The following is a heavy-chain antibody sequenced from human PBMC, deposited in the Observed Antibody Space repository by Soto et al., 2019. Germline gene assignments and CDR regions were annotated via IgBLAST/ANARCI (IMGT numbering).Heavy chain of an antibody. CDR1: GFTFSSYG. D-gene: IGHD4-17*01. CDR2: ISYDGSNK. CDR3: AKDWADYGDYGSGYYYYYMDV. Sequence: PGGSLRLSCAASGFTFSSYGMHWVRQAPGKGLEWVAVISYDGSNKYYADSVKGRFTISRDNSKNTLYLQMNSLRAEDTAVYYCAKDWADYGDYGSGYYYYYMDVWGKGTTVTVSS. V-gene: IGHV3-30*18. J-gene: IGHJ6*03.